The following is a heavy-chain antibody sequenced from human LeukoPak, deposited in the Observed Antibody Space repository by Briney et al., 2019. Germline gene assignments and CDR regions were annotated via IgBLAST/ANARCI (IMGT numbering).Heavy chain of an antibody. CDR2: ISGSGGST. D-gene: IGHD1-26*01. V-gene: IGHV3-23*01. CDR3: AKARRELGGGYIDY. CDR1: GFTFSSYA. Sequence: GGSLRLSCAASGFTFSSYAMSWVRQAPGKGLEWVSAISGSGGSTYYADSVKGRFTISRDNSKNTLYLQMNSLRAEDTAVYYCAKARRELGGGYIDYWGQGTLVTVSS. J-gene: IGHJ4*02.